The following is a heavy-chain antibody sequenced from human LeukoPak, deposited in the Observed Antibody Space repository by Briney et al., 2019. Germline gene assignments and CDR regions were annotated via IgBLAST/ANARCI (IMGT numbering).Heavy chain of an antibody. D-gene: IGHD5-12*01. CDR1: GFTFSSYA. V-gene: IGHV3-23*01. CDR3: ASRHSGYDSVRY. Sequence: PGGSLRLSCAASGFTFSSYAMSWVRQAPGKGLEWVSAISGSGGSTYYADSVKVRFTIYRDNSKNTLYLQMNSLRAEDTAVYYCASRHSGYDSVRYWGQGTLVTVSS. CDR2: ISGSGGST. J-gene: IGHJ4*02.